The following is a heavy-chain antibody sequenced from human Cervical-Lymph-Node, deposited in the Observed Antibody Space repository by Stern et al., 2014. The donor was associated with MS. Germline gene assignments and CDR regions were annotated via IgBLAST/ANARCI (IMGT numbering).Heavy chain of an antibody. D-gene: IGHD3-3*01. CDR2: IYSRATT. V-gene: IGHV3-66*01. CDR1: EFTVSLNY. CDR3: ARGALNYELRNRWAFDI. Sequence: EDQLVESGGGLVQPGGSLRLSCTASEFTVSLNYMSWVRQPPGKGLEWVAVIYSRATTHYADSLKGRFTISRDNSKNTLYLQLSNLRAEDTAVYYCARGALNYELRNRWAFDIWGRGTRVTVSS. J-gene: IGHJ3*02.